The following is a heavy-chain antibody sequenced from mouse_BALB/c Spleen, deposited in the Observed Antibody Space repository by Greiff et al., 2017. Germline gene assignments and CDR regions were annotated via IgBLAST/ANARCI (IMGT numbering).Heavy chain of an antibody. CDR1: GFNIKDYY. Sequence: EVQLQQSGAELVRSGASVKLSCTASGFNIKDYYMHWVKQRPEQGLEWIGWIDPENGDTEYAPKFQGKATMTADTSSNTAYLQLSSLTSEDTAVYYCIHDGYPPFAYWGQGTLVTVSA. CDR2: IDPENGDT. V-gene: IGHV14-4*02. D-gene: IGHD2-3*01. J-gene: IGHJ3*01. CDR3: IHDGYPPFAY.